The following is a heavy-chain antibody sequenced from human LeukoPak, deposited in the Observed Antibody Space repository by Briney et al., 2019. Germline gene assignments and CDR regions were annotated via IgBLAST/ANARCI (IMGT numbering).Heavy chain of an antibody. CDR3: ARDSADI. CDR2: ISYDGSNK. J-gene: IGHJ3*02. CDR1: GFIFSSYA. Sequence: GRSLRLSCAASGFIFSSYAMHWVRQAPGKGLEWVAVISYDGSNKYYADSVKGRFTISRDNSKNTLYLQMNSLRAEDTAVYYCARDSADIWGQGTMVTVSS. V-gene: IGHV3-30*04.